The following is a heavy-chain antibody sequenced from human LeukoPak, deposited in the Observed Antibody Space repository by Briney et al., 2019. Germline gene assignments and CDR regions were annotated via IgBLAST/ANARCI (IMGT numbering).Heavy chain of an antibody. CDR2: INHSGST. J-gene: IGHJ4*02. D-gene: IGHD4-17*01. V-gene: IGHV4-34*01. CDR3: ARGNGDRPFDY. CDR1: GGSFSGYY. Sequence: SETLSLTCAVYGGSFSGYYWSWIRQPPGKGLEWIGEINHSGSTNYNPSLKSRVTISLDTSKNQFSLKLSSVTAADTAVYYCARGNGDRPFDYWGQGTLVTVSS.